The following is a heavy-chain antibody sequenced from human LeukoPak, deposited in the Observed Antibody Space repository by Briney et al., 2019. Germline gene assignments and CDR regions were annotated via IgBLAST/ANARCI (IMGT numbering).Heavy chain of an antibody. CDR1: GGSISSYY. CDR3: AGHRDYSGYDYPTDFDY. V-gene: IGHV4-59*08. CDR2: IYYSGST. D-gene: IGHD5-12*01. Sequence: SETLSLTCTVSGGSISSYYWSWIRQPPGKGLERIGYIYYSGSTNYNPSLKSRVTISVDTSKNQFSLKLSSVTAADTAVYYCAGHRDYSGYDYPTDFDYWGQGTLVTVSS. J-gene: IGHJ4*02.